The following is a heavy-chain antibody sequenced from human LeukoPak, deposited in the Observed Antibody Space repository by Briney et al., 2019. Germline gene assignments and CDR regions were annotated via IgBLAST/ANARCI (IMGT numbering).Heavy chain of an antibody. Sequence: PGGSLRLSCAASGFTFSSYSMNWVRQAPGKGLEWVSSISSSSSYIYYADSVKGRFTFSRDNAKNSLYLQMNSLRAEDTAVYYCARGSTWIQLWPLDYWGQGTLVTVSS. CDR3: ARGSTWIQLWPLDY. J-gene: IGHJ4*02. D-gene: IGHD5-18*01. CDR2: ISSSSSYI. V-gene: IGHV3-21*01. CDR1: GFTFSSYS.